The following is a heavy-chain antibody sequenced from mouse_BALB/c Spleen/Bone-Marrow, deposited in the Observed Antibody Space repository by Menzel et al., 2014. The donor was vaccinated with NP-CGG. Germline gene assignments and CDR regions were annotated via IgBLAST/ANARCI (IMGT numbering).Heavy chain of an antibody. CDR3: AREAHLSFGY. V-gene: IGHV1S56*01. CDR2: IXPGNVNT. CDR1: GYTFTNYY. Sequence: VHLVESGPELVKPGASVRISCKASGYTFTNYYIHWVKQRPGQGLEWIEWIXPGNVNTKYNERFKGKATLTADKSSSTAYMQLSSLTSEDSAVYFCAREAHLSFGYWGQGTTLTVSS. J-gene: IGHJ2*01. D-gene: IGHD1-3*01.